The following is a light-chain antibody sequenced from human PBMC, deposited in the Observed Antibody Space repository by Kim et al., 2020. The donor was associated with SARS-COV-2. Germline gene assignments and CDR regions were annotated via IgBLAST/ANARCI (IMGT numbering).Light chain of an antibody. J-gene: IGKJ5*01. CDR3: QQRSGWPP. V-gene: IGKV3-11*01. CDR1: QSISNY. CDR2: DAS. Sequence: VLTQSPATLSLSPGESATLSCRASQSISNYLAWYQQKAGQAPRLLIYDASNRATGIPARFSGRGSETDFTLTISSLGPEDSAVYYCQQRSGWPPFGQGTRLEIK.